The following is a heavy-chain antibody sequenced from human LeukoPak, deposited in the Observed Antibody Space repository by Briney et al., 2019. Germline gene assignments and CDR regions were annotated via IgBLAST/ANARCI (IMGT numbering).Heavy chain of an antibody. V-gene: IGHV3-33*01. CDR3: AGGDYGDHGY. J-gene: IGHJ4*02. CDR2: IWYDGSNK. CDR1: GFTFSSYG. Sequence: GRSLRLSCAASGFTFSSYGVHWVRQAPGKGLEWVAVIWYDGSNKYYADSVKGRFTISRDNSKNTLYLQMNSLRAEDTAVYYCAGGDYGDHGYWGQGTLVTVSS. D-gene: IGHD4-17*01.